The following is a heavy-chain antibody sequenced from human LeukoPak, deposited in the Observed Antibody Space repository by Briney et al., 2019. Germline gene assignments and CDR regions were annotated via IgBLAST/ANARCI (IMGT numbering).Heavy chain of an antibody. D-gene: IGHD3-9*01. CDR2: IYPGDSDT. CDR1: GYSFTSYW. V-gene: IGHV5-51*07. CDR3: ARGPYYDILTGYYNVIGIGDY. Sequence: GESLKISCKGSGYSFTSYWIGWVHQMPGKGLEWMGIIYPGDSDTRYSPSFQGQVTISADKSISTAYLQWSSLKASDTAMYYCARGPYYDILTGYYNVIGIGDYWGQGTLVTVSS. J-gene: IGHJ4*02.